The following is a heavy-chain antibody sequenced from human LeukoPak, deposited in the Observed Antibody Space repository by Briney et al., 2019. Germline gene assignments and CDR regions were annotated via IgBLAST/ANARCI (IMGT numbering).Heavy chain of an antibody. CDR2: ISYSGNT. Sequence: MPSETLSLTCTVSGDSISSDGYSWTWIRQPPGKGLEWIIHISYSGNTYYNPSLKSRLTISADASKNQFSLNLTSVTAADTAMYYCARDFLRTASPDAFDIWGQGTMVTVSS. J-gene: IGHJ3*02. D-gene: IGHD2-21*02. CDR3: ARDFLRTASPDAFDI. CDR1: GDSISSDGYS. V-gene: IGHV4-31*03.